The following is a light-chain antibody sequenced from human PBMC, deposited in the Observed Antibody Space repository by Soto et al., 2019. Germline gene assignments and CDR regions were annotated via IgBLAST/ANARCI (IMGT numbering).Light chain of an antibody. V-gene: IGKV1-5*03. CDR2: KAS. CDR1: QTISSW. Sequence: DVQMNQSASTLSGSVGDRVTITCRASQTISSWLAWYQQKPGKAPKLLIYKASTLKSGVPSRFSGSGSGTEFTLTISSLQPDDFATYYCQHYNSYSEAFGQGTKVAIK. CDR3: QHYNSYSEA. J-gene: IGKJ1*01.